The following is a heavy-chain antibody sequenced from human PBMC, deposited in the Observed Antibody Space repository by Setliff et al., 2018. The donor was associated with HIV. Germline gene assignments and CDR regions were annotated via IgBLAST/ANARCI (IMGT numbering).Heavy chain of an antibody. D-gene: IGHD5-18*01. J-gene: IGHJ4*02. CDR1: GGSFSGYY. Sequence: SETLSLTCAVYGGSFSGYYWSWIRQPPGKGLEWIGEVTHSGGTKYNPSLKSRVIISVDTSKNQFSLKLSSVTAADTAVYYCARGVVIQLWSFDYWGQGSLVTVSS. CDR3: ARGVVIQLWSFDY. V-gene: IGHV4-34*01. CDR2: VTHSGGT.